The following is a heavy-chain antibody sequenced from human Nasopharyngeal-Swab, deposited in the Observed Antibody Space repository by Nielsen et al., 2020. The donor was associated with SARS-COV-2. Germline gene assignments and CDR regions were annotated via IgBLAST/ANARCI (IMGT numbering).Heavy chain of an antibody. CDR3: TTDHGGTLY. CDR2: IKSKTGGGTT. D-gene: IGHD4-23*01. V-gene: IGHV3-15*07. J-gene: IGHJ4*02. CDR1: GFTFSNAW. Sequence: GESLKISCAASGFTFSNAWMNWVRQAPGKGLEWVGRIKSKTGGGTTDYAAPVKGRFTISRDDSKNTLYLQMNSLKTEDTAVYYCTTDHGGTLYWGQGTLVTVSS.